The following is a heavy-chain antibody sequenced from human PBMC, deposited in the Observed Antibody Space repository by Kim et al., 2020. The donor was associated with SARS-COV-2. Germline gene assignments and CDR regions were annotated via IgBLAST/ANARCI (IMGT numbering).Heavy chain of an antibody. J-gene: IGHJ4*02. V-gene: IGHV4-39*01. D-gene: IGHD1-26*01. Sequence: LKGRVTISGDTSKNQFSLKLSSVTAADTAVYYCARGPWESIVGATYYFDYWGQGTLVTVSS. CDR3: ARGPWESIVGATYYFDY.